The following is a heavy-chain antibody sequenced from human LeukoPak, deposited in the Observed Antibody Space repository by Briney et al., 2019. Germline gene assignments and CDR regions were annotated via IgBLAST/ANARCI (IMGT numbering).Heavy chain of an antibody. Sequence: GGSLRLSCAASGFTFSSYGMHWVRQAPGKGLEWVAFIRYDGSNKYYADSVKGRFTISRDNSKNTLYLQMNSLRAEDTAVYYCAKRPAITIFGVVILPPDYWGQGTLVTVSS. D-gene: IGHD3-3*01. J-gene: IGHJ4*02. CDR1: GFTFSSYG. V-gene: IGHV3-30*02. CDR3: AKRPAITIFGVVILPPDY. CDR2: IRYDGSNK.